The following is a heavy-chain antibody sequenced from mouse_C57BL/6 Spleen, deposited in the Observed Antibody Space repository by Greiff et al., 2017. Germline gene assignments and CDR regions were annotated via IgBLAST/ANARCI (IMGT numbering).Heavy chain of an antibody. CDR3: ARRVLYGCFYPDY. CDR1: GYTFTSYW. V-gene: IGHV1-50*01. D-gene: IGHD2-2*01. CDR2: IDPSDSYT. Sequence: QVQLQQPGAELVKPGASVKLSCKASGYTFTSYWMQWVKQRPGQGLEWIGEIDPSDSYTNYNQKFKGKATLTVDTSSSPASMQLSSLTSEDSAVYYCARRVLYGCFYPDYWGQGTTLTVSS. J-gene: IGHJ2*01.